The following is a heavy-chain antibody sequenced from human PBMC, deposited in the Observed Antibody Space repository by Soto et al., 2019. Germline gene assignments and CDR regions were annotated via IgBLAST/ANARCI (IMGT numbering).Heavy chain of an antibody. J-gene: IGHJ4*02. D-gene: IGHD3-3*01. CDR1: GYTLTELS. V-gene: IGHV1-24*01. CDR3: ATGAADYDFWSGYYRLDY. CDR2: FDPEDGET. Sequence: ASVKVSCKVSGYTLTELSMHWVRQAPGKGLEWMGGFDPEDGETIYAQKFQGRVTMTEDTSTDTAYMELSSLRSEDTAVYYCATGAADYDFWSGYYRLDYWGQGTRVTVSS.